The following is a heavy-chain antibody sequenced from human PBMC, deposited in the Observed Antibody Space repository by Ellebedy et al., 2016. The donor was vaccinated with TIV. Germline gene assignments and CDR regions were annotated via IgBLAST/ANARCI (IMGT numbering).Heavy chain of an antibody. CDR3: ARDPAPYGSGSPGWFDP. Sequence: MPSETLSLTCTVSGGSISSYYWSWIRQPPGKGLEWIGYIYYSGSTNYNPSLKSRVTISVDTSKNQFSLKLSSVTAADTAVYYCARDPAPYGSGSPGWFDPWGRGTLVTVSS. J-gene: IGHJ5*02. CDR1: GGSISSYY. D-gene: IGHD3-10*01. CDR2: IYYSGST. V-gene: IGHV4-59*01.